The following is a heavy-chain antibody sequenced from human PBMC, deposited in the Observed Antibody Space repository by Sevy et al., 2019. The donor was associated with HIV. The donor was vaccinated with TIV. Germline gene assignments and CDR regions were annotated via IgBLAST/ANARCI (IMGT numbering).Heavy chain of an antibody. J-gene: IGHJ4*02. D-gene: IGHD1-26*01. CDR3: ARGPEWELTSFLSH. V-gene: IGHV3-30-3*01. Sequence: GGSLRLSCAASGFTFRTYAFHWVRQTPGRGLEWIGLISSNGDNAFYAYSVRGRFTISRDYSLNTLYLQMTSLTPDETAVYYCARGPEWELTSFLSHWGQGTLVTVSS. CDR2: ISSNGDNA. CDR1: GFTFRTYA.